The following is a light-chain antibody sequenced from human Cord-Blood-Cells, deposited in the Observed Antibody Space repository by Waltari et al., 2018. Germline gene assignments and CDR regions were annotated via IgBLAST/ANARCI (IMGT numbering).Light chain of an antibody. J-gene: IGLJ2*01. V-gene: IGLV2-14*03. Sequence: HSARTQPASVSGSPGQPITISCTGTSSDVGGYNYSSWYQQHPGKPPKLMIYDVSKRPSGVSNRFSGSKSGNTASLTISGLQAEDEADYYCSSYAGSSTVVFGGGTKLTVL. CDR1: SSDVGGYNY. CDR2: DVS. CDR3: SSYAGSSTVV.